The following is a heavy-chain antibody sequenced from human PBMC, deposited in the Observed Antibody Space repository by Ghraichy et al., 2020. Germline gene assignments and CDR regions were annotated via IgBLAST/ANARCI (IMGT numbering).Heavy chain of an antibody. CDR3: TTVFTLLSAGIRYYFEY. CDR1: GFTFNNAW. Sequence: GGSLRLSCAASGFTFNNAWMSWVRQAPGKGLEWVGRLKSKTDGGTTDYAAPVKGRFTISRDDSKKTLYLQMNSLKTEDTAVYYCTTVFTLLSAGIRYYFEYWGQGTPVTVSS. J-gene: IGHJ4*02. CDR2: LKSKTDGGTT. D-gene: IGHD2-21*01. V-gene: IGHV3-15*01.